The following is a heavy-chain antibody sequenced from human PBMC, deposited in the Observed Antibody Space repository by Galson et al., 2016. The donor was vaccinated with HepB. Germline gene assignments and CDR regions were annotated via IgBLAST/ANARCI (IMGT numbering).Heavy chain of an antibody. CDR1: GASIGRNP. V-gene: IGHV4-59*01. J-gene: IGHJ6*02. CDR3: ARDVGHLYGLRFFYGMDV. D-gene: IGHD3-16*01. Sequence: SETLSLTCSVSGASIGRNPWSWIRQPPGKGLEWIGYIDDSGNTKYSPSLKSRVTISVDTSKNQFSLNVTSVTGGDTAVYFCARDVGHLYGLRFFYGMDVWGQGTTVTV. CDR2: IDDSGNT.